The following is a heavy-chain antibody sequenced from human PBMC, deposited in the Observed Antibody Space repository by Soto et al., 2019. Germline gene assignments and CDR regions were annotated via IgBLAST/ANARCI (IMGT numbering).Heavy chain of an antibody. V-gene: IGHV5-10-1*01. CDR2: IDPSDSYT. Sequence: GESLKISCKGSGYSFSSYWISWVRQMPGKGLEWMGRIDPSDSYTNYSPSFQGHVTISADKSLSTAYLQWSSLKASDSAMYYCARQSDYDDSYYYYGMDVWGQGTTVTVSS. CDR1: GYSFSSYW. D-gene: IGHD3-22*01. J-gene: IGHJ6*02. CDR3: ARQSDYDDSYYYYGMDV.